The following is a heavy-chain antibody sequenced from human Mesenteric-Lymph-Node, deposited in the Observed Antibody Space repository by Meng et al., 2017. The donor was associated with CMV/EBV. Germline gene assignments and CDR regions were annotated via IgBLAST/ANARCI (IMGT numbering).Heavy chain of an antibody. V-gene: IGHV3-15*01. D-gene: IGHD3-3*01. CDR1: GFTFNNAW. Sequence: CAASGFTFNNAWMSWVRQAPGKGLEWVGRIKSKSDGGTTDYAAPVKGRFTISRDDSKNTLYLQINSLKTEDTAVYYCTTIFFGVVIYWGQGTLVTVSS. J-gene: IGHJ4*02. CDR2: IKSKSDGGTT. CDR3: TTIFFGVVIY.